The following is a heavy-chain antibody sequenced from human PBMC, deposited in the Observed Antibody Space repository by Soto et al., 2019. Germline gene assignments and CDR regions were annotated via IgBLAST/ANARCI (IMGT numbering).Heavy chain of an antibody. V-gene: IGHV1-69*01. CDR3: ARELGVYGANYYGMDV. D-gene: IGHD4-17*01. CDR1: GGTFSSYA. Sequence: QVQLVQSGAEVKKPGSSVKVSCKASGGTFSSYAFSWVRQAPGQGLEWMGGIIPIFGTANYAQKFQGRVTITADESTSTAYMELSSLRSEDTAVYYCARELGVYGANYYGMDVWGQGTTVTVSS. CDR2: IIPIFGTA. J-gene: IGHJ6*02.